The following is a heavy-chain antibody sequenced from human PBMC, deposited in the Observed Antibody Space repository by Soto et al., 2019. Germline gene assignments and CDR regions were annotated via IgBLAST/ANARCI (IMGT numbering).Heavy chain of an antibody. Sequence: PSETLSLTCAVYGGSFSGYYWSWIRQPPGKGLEWIGEINHSGSTNYNPSLKSRVTISVDTSKNQFSLKLSSVTAADTAVYYCARALAADPDLYYYYGMDVWGQGTTVTVSS. V-gene: IGHV4-34*01. J-gene: IGHJ6*02. CDR2: INHSGST. CDR3: ARALAADPDLYYYYGMDV. D-gene: IGHD6-13*01. CDR1: GGSFSGYY.